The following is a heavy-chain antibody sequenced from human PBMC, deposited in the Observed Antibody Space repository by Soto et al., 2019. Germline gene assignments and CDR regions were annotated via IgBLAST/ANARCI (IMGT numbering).Heavy chain of an antibody. V-gene: IGHV4-59*06. CDR2: IYYTGTT. D-gene: IGHD2-2*01. J-gene: IGHJ4*02. CDR3: ASFSDRVTPATVLN. Sequence: SETLSLTCTISGGSISSYYWSWIRQPPGKGLEWIGYIYYTGTTFYNPSLKSRLTISVDTSKNQFSLKLTSVTAADTAVYYCASFSDRVTPATVLNWGQGTLVTVSS. CDR1: GGSISSYY.